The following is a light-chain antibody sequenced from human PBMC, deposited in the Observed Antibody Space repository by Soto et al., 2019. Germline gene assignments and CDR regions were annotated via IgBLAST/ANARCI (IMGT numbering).Light chain of an antibody. CDR1: QGISSY. CDR3: QQLGNYPIT. Sequence: QLTQSPSSLSASVGDRVTITCRASQGISSYLAWYQQEPGKAPKLLIYAASTLQTGVPSRFSGSGSGTDFTLTISSLQPEDFATYYCQQLGNYPITFGQGTRLEIK. CDR2: AAS. V-gene: IGKV1-9*01. J-gene: IGKJ5*01.